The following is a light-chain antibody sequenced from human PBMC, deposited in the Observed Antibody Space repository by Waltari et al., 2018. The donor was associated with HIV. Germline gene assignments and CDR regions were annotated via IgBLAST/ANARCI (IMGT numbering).Light chain of an antibody. CDR3: QQYEASPSMYT. J-gene: IGKJ2*01. Sequence: EPVLTQSPGTLSLSSGERATLSCRAGQTINNNYLAWYQHKPGLPPRLLIYDASTRAAGIPDRFSGGGSGTDFTLTISRLEPEDFAIYFCQQYEASPSMYTFGQGTRLEV. CDR2: DAS. V-gene: IGKV3-20*01. CDR1: QTINNNY.